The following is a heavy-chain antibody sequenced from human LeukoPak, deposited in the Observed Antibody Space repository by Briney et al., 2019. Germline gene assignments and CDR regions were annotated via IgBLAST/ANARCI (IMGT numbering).Heavy chain of an antibody. J-gene: IGHJ4*02. Sequence: LGASLQISCKGSGSIFTSYWIGGVRPLPGKGLERMGIIYPGDSDTRYSPSFQGQVTISADKSISTAYLQWSSLKASDTAMYYCASPAVVTATDPPIDWGQGTLVTVSS. CDR3: ASPAVVTATDPPID. CDR2: IYPGDSDT. CDR1: GSIFTSYW. V-gene: IGHV5-51*01. D-gene: IGHD2-21*02.